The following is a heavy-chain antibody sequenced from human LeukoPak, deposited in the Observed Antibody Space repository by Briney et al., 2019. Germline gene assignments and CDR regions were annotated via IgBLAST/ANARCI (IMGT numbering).Heavy chain of an antibody. V-gene: IGHV1-18*01. CDR3: ARSILDWSYYYYYYMDV. D-gene: IGHD6-6*01. J-gene: IGHJ6*03. CDR2: ISAYNGNT. CDR1: GYTFTSYG. Sequence: ASVRVSCKASGYTFTSYGISWVRQAPGQGLEWMGWISAYNGNTNYAQKLQGRVTMTTDTSTSTAYMGLRSLRSDDTAVYYCARSILDWSYYYYYYMDVWGKGTTVTVSS.